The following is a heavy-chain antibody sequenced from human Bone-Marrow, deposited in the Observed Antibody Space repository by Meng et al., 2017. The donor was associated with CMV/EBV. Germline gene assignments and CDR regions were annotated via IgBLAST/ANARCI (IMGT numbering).Heavy chain of an antibody. Sequence: GESLKISCAASGFTFSSYGIHWVRQAPGKGLEWVAFIRYDGSNKYYADSVKGRFTISRDVSKNTLYVQMNSLIDEDTAVYYCARQSGGGNSGLQYWGQGKLVPVSS. V-gene: IGHV3-30*02. CDR1: GFTFSSYG. CDR2: IRYDGSNK. D-gene: IGHD2-15*01. CDR3: ARQSGGGNSGLQY. J-gene: IGHJ4*02.